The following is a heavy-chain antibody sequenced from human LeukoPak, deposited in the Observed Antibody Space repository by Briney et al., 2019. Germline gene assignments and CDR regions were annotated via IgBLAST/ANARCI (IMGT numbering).Heavy chain of an antibody. V-gene: IGHV3-21*01. CDR2: ISSSSSYI. CDR1: GFTFSSYS. J-gene: IGHJ4*02. D-gene: IGHD2-2*01. Sequence: GGPLRLSCAASGFTFSSYSMNWVRQAPGKGLEWVSSISSSSSYIYYADSVKGRFTISRDNAKNSLYLQMNSPRAEDTAVYYCARAGSTSRSYYFDYWGQGTLVTVSS. CDR3: ARAGSTSRSYYFDY.